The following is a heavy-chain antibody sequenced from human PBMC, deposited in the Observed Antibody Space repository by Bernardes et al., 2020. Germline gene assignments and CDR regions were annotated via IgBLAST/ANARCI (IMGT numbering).Heavy chain of an antibody. D-gene: IGHD5-18*01. J-gene: IGHJ6*02. CDR2: INPNSGGT. CDR3: ARDLRVRSYGLERWGGYYGMDV. V-gene: IGHV1-2*04. Sequence: ASVKVSCKASGYTFTGYYMHWVRQAPGQGLEWMGWINPNSGGTNYAQKFQGWVTMTRDTSISTAYMELSRLRSDDTAVYYCARDLRVRSYGLERWGGYYGMDVWGQGTTVTVSS. CDR1: GYTFTGYY.